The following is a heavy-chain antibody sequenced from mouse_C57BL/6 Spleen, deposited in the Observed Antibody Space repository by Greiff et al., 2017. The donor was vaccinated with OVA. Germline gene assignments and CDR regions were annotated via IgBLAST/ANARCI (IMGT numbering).Heavy chain of an antibody. D-gene: IGHD2-4*01. CDR3: ARPSYDYDGPYFDY. V-gene: IGHV1-22*01. CDR1: GYTFTDYN. CDR2: INPNNGGT. J-gene: IGHJ2*01. Sequence: VQLKQSGPELVKPGASVKMSCKASGYTFTDYNMHWVKQSPGKSLEWIGYINPNNGGTSYNQKFKGKATLTVDKSSSTAYVELRSRTSEGSAVYYCARPSYDYDGPYFDYWGQGTTLTVSS.